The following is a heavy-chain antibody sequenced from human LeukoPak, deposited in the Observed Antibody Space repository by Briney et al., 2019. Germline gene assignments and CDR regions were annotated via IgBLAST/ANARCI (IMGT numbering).Heavy chain of an antibody. Sequence: GGSLRLSCAASGFTFSSYWMHWVRQAPGKGLEWVSYISSSSSTIYYADSVKGRFTISRDNAKNSLYLQMNSLRDEDTAVYYCAREPTYYDFWSGYYTGRYFDYWGQGTLVTVSS. V-gene: IGHV3-48*02. D-gene: IGHD3-3*01. CDR3: AREPTYYDFWSGYYTGRYFDY. CDR2: ISSSSSTI. CDR1: GFTFSSYW. J-gene: IGHJ4*02.